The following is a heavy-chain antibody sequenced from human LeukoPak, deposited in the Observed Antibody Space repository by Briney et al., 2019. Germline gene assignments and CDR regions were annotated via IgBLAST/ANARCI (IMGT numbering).Heavy chain of an antibody. CDR3: ARDGNYDSFDY. D-gene: IGHD3-22*01. V-gene: IGHV3-21*01. J-gene: IGHJ4*02. CDR2: ISSSSSYI. CDR1: GFTFTNNF. Sequence: GGSLRLSCAASGFTFTNNFMSWVRQAPGKGLEWVSSISSSSSYIYYADSVKGRFTISRDNSKNTLYLQMGSLRAEDMAVYYCARDGNYDSFDYWGQGTLVTVSS.